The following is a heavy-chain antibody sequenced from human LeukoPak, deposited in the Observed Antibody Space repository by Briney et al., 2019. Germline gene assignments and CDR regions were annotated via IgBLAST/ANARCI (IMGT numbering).Heavy chain of an antibody. CDR2: INPSGGST. Sequence: ASVKVSCKASGYTFTSYYMHWVRQAPGQGLEWMGIINPSGGSTSYAQKFQGRVTMTRDTSTSTVYMGLSSLRSEDTAVYYCARSPSIAARPDYWGQGTLVTVSS. CDR1: GYTFTSYY. J-gene: IGHJ4*02. V-gene: IGHV1-46*01. CDR3: ARSPSIAARPDY. D-gene: IGHD6-6*01.